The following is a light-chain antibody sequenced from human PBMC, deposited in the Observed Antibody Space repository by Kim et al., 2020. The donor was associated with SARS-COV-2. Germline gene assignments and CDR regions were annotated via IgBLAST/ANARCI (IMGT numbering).Light chain of an antibody. CDR3: SSYAGSNNLV. J-gene: IGLJ2*01. CDR2: GVS. Sequence: GQSVPISCAGTSSAVGGFNYVSWYPQPPGKAPKLMIYGVSKRPSGVPDRFSGSKSGNTASLTVSGLQAEDEADYYCSSYAGSNNLVFGGGTQLTVL. CDR1: SSAVGGFNY. V-gene: IGLV2-8*01.